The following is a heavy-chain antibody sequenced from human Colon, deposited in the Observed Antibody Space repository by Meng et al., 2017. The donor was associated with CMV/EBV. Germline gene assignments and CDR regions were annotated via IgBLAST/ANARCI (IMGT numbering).Heavy chain of an antibody. CDR2: TNEDGSDK. J-gene: IGHJ4*02. CDR3: ASTGPLYGLYFCY. V-gene: IGHV3-7*01. D-gene: IGHD2-8*01. CDR1: GISVGSTY. Sequence: GGSLRLSCAASGISVGSTYMTWVRQAPGKGLEWVAKTNEDGSDKYYVDSVKGRFTIFRDNAKNSVYLQMNSLRAEDTAVYYCASTGPLYGLYFCYWGQGTLVTVSS.